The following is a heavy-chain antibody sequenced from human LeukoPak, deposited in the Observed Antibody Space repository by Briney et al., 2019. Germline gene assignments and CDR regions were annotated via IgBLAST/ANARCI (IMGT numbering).Heavy chain of an antibody. CDR1: GYTLTELS. V-gene: IGHV1-24*01. Sequence: ASVKVSCKVSGYTLTELSMHWVRQAPGKGLEWMGGFDPEVGETPYAKNFQGIVTMTEDTATDTAYMELSSLRSEDTAVYYCATDNWNDVCGFGYWGQGALVTVSS. D-gene: IGHD1-20*01. CDR3: ATDNWNDVCGFGY. CDR2: FDPEVGET. J-gene: IGHJ4*02.